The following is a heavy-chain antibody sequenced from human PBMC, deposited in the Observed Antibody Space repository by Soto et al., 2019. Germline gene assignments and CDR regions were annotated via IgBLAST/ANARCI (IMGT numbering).Heavy chain of an antibody. Sequence: SETLSLTCTVSGGSISSGNYYWSWIRQHPGKGLEWIGYIYYSGSTYYNPSLKSRVTISVDTSKNQFSLKLSSVTAADTAVYYCASTYYNASSGPFDYSGQGTLVTVSS. CDR1: GGSISSGNYY. D-gene: IGHD3-22*01. V-gene: IGHV4-31*02. CDR3: ASTYYNASSGPFDY. CDR2: IYYSGST. J-gene: IGHJ4*02.